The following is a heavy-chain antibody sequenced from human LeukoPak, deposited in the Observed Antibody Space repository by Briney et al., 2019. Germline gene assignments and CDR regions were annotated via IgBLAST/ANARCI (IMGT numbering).Heavy chain of an antibody. J-gene: IGHJ3*02. CDR1: GGSISSYY. D-gene: IGHD5-24*01. V-gene: IGHV4-59*01. CDR3: AREKWLQLQGDAFDI. Sequence: LETLSLTCTVSGGSISSYYWSWIRQPPGKGLEWIGYIYYSGSTNYNPSLKSRVTISVDTSKNQFSLKLSSVTAADTAVYYCAREKWLQLQGDAFDIWGQGTMVTVSS. CDR2: IYYSGST.